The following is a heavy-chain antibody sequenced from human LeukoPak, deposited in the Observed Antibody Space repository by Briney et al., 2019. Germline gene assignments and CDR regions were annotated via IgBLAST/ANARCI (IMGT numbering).Heavy chain of an antibody. CDR3: ARAHRSSWSRGYYYYYMDV. D-gene: IGHD6-13*01. Sequence: SVKVSCKASGGTFSSYAISWVRQAPGQGLEWMGGIIPIFGTANYAQKFQGRVTITADESTSTAYTELSSLRSEDTAVYYCARAHRSSWSRGYYYYYMDVWGKGTTVTVSS. V-gene: IGHV1-69*13. CDR2: IIPIFGTA. J-gene: IGHJ6*03. CDR1: GGTFSSYA.